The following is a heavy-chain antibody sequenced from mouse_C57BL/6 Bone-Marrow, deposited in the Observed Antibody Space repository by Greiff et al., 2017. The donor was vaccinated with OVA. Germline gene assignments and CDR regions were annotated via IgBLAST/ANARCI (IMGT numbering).Heavy chain of an antibody. CDR2: IYPGDGDT. CDR3: ARGPGDY. J-gene: IGHJ2*01. V-gene: IGHV1-82*01. Sequence: VQLKESGPELVKPGASVKISCKASGYAFSSSWMNWVKQRPGKGLEWIGRIYPGDGDTNYNGKFKGKATLTADKSSSTAYMQLSSLTSEDSAVYFCARGPGDYWGQGTTLTVSS. CDR1: GYAFSSSW.